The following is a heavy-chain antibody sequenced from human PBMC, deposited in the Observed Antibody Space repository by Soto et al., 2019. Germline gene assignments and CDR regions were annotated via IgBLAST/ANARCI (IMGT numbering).Heavy chain of an antibody. CDR2: IIPIFGTA. CDR3: ARGARSANSGLFF. J-gene: IGHJ4*01. D-gene: IGHD3-10*01. Sequence: ASVKVSCKASGGTFSSYAISWVRQAPGQGLEWMGGIIPIFGTANYAQKFQGRVTITADESTSTAYMEQFSLILSSVTAADTAVYYCARGARSANSGLFFWGHGTLVTVSS. V-gene: IGHV1-69*13. CDR1: GGTFSSYA.